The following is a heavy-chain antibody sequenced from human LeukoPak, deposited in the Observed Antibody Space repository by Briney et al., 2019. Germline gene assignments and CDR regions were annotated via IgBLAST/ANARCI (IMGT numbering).Heavy chain of an antibody. CDR3: ARGNDGSGCEDY. J-gene: IGHJ4*02. CDR1: GFTSSSYW. Sequence: PGGSLRLSCAASGFTSSSYWMHWVRQAPGKGLVWVSRINSDGSSTSYADSVKGRFTISRDNAKNTLYLQMNSLRAEDTAVYYCARGNDGSGCEDYWGQGTLVTVSS. CDR2: INSDGSST. V-gene: IGHV3-74*01. D-gene: IGHD6-19*01.